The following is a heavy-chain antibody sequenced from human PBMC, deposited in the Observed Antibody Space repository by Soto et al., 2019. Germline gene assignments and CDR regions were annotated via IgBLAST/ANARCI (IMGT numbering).Heavy chain of an antibody. CDR1: GGSISSYY. CDR2: MYHSGST. J-gene: IGHJ4*02. Sequence: SETLSLTCTVSGGSISSYYWSWIRQPQGKGLEWIGYMYHSGSTYYNPSLKSRVTISVDRSKKQFSLKLSSVTAADTAVYYCARGMTTVTTLDYWGQGTLVTVSS. CDR3: ARGMTTVTTLDY. D-gene: IGHD4-4*01. V-gene: IGHV4-59*12.